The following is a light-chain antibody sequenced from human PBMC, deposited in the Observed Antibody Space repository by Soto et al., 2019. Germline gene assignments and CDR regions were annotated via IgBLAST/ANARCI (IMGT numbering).Light chain of an antibody. CDR1: SSDVGGYNS. J-gene: IGLJ1*01. Sequence: QSALTQPASVSGSPGQSITISCTGTSSDVGGYNSVSWYQQHPGKAPKLMIYEVNNRPSGVSNRFSGSKSGNTASLTISGLQAEDEADYYCNSYTSSTTHVFGTGTKLTVL. CDR3: NSYTSSTTHV. V-gene: IGLV2-14*01. CDR2: EVN.